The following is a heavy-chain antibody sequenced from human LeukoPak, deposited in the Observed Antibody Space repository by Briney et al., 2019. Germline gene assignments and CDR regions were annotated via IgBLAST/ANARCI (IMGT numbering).Heavy chain of an antibody. CDR3: AALDVLNRRGLDD. D-gene: IGHD2/OR15-2a*01. Sequence: PSETLSLTCTVSGGSVSGYYWSWIRQPPGKGLEWIGYIFYAGNTGYNPSLKSRATISVDTSKNQFSLKLASVTPADTAVYYCAALDVLNRRGLDDWGPGTLVAVSS. V-gene: IGHV4-59*02. CDR1: GGSVSGYY. CDR2: IFYAGNT. J-gene: IGHJ4*02.